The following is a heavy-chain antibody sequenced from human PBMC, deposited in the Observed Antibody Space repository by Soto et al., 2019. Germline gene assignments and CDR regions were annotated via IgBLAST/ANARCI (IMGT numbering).Heavy chain of an antibody. CDR1: GYSFTGYY. CDR3: ARGDYGTGGYPFPYFDY. J-gene: IGHJ4*02. D-gene: IGHD2-8*02. CDR2: INPDSGAT. V-gene: IGHV1-2*02. Sequence: HEHLVQSGAEVKRPGASLKVSCKASGYSFTGYYIHWVRQAPGQGLEWMGWINPDSGATNYDQNCQGRVTLTSDTSISTASMDLTSLTSDDTAVYYCARGDYGTGGYPFPYFDYWGQGTLVIVSS.